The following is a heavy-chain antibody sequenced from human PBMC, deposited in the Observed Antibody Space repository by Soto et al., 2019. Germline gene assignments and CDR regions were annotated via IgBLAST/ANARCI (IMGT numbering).Heavy chain of an antibody. Sequence: EVQLLESGGGLVQPGGSLRLSCAASGFTFSSYAMSWVRQAPGKGLEWISAISGSGGSTYYADSVKGRFTISRDNSKNTLYLQMNSLRADDTAVYYCATTRIVVVPAAIGYWGQGTLVTVSS. D-gene: IGHD2-2*02. CDR2: ISGSGGST. CDR3: ATTRIVVVPAAIGY. J-gene: IGHJ4*02. CDR1: GFTFSSYA. V-gene: IGHV3-23*01.